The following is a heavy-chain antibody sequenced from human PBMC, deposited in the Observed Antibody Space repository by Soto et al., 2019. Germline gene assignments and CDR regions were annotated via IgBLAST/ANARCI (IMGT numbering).Heavy chain of an antibody. CDR1: GFSVSINY. CDR2: IYSGGTT. CDR3: AGDSTDGDFVDAFDV. J-gene: IGHJ3*01. D-gene: IGHD4-17*01. V-gene: IGHV3-66*01. Sequence: ELQLVESGGGLVQPGGSLRLSCAASGFSVSINYVNWVRQAPGKGLEWVSVIYSGGTTHYADSVKGRFTISRDTSKNTLYLQMNSLRVEDTAVYYCAGDSTDGDFVDAFDVWGQGTRVTVSS.